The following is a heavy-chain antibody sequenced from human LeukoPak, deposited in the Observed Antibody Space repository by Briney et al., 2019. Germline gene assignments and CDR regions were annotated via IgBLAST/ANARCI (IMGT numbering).Heavy chain of an antibody. CDR2: IIPIYGTA. J-gene: IGHJ2*01. Sequence: SVKVSCKASGGTFSSYAISWVRQAPGQGLEWMGRIIPIYGTANYEQRFQGRVTITTDESTSTAYMQLSNLRSEDTAVYYCASYDSSGYYRHDGYFDLWGRGTLVTVSS. V-gene: IGHV1-69*05. CDR1: GGTFSSYA. CDR3: ASYDSSGYYRHDGYFDL. D-gene: IGHD3-22*01.